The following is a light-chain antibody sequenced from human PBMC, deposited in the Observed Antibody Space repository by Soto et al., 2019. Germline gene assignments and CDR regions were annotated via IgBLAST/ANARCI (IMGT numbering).Light chain of an antibody. J-gene: IGKJ1*01. CDR3: HQYYSTPWT. CDR2: AAY. V-gene: IGKV3D-15*01. Sequence: IVMTQSPATLSVSPGERATLSCRASQSVSAKLAWYQQKPGQAPRLLIYAAYTRATGIPARFSGSGSGTEFTLTISGLQSEDFGIYYCHQYYSTPWTFGQGTKVEIK. CDR1: QSVSAK.